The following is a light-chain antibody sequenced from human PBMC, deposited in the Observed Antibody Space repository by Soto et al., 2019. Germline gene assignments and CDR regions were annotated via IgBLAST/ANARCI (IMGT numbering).Light chain of an antibody. CDR3: AAWDDTLSGVV. V-gene: IGLV1-47*01. CDR2: RDN. J-gene: IGLJ2*01. Sequence: QSALTQPLSASGTPGQRVTISCSGSSSNIGSNYVYWYQQLPRTAPKLLLYRDNQRPSGVPDRFSDSKSGTSASLAISGLRSDDEADYYCAAWDDTLSGVVFGGGTQLTVL. CDR1: SSNIGSNY.